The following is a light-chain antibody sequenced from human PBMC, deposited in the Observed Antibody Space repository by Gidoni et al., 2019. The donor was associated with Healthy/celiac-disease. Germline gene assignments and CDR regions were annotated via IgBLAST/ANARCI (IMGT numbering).Light chain of an antibody. V-gene: IGLV1-40*01. CDR1: RANIGAGYD. Sequence: QSVLTQPPSVAGAPGQRVTLSCTGSRANIGAGYDVHWYQQLPGTAPNLLISGTSNRPSAVPDRFSGSKSGPSASLAITGLQAEDEADYYCQSYDSSLSEVFGTGTKVTVL. J-gene: IGLJ1*01. CDR2: GTS. CDR3: QSYDSSLSEV.